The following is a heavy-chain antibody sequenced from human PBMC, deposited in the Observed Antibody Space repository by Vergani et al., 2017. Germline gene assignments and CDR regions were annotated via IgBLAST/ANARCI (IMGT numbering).Heavy chain of an antibody. D-gene: IGHD3-16*01. CDR3: AHSSPDTYDGYVGYYFDY. J-gene: IGHJ4*02. CDR1: GFSLSNARMG. CDR2: IYWDDDK. V-gene: IGHV2-5*08. Sequence: QVTLKESGPVLVKPTETLTLTCTVSGFSLSNARMGVSWIRQPPGKALEWLALIYWDDDKRYSPSLKSRLTITKDTSKNQVVLTMTNMDPVDTATYYCAHSSPDTYDGYVGYYFDYWGQGTLVTVSS.